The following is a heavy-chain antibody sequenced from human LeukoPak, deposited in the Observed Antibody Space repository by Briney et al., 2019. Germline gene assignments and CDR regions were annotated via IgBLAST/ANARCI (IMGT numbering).Heavy chain of an antibody. CDR2: ISYDVSNK. V-gene: IGHV3-30*18. Sequence: GGSLRLSCAASGLTFSSYGMHWVRQAPGKGLEWVAVISYDVSNKYYADSVKGRFTISRDNSKNTLYLQMNSLRAEDTAVYYCAKGDYYYYYMDVWGKGTTVTVSS. CDR3: AKGDYYYYYMDV. J-gene: IGHJ6*03. CDR1: GLTFSSYG.